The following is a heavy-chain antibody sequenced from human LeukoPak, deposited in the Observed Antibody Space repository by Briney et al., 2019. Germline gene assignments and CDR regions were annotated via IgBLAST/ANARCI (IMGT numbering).Heavy chain of an antibody. CDR2: LSYSGST. V-gene: IGHV4-39*02. Sequence: PSETLSLTCTVSGDSISSSSYYWGWIRQPPGKGLEWIGSLSYSGSTYYNPSLKSRVTISVDASKNQFSLRLSSVTAADTAVYYCARGRIAPRPGDWGQGTLVTVSS. CDR3: ARGRIAPRPGD. J-gene: IGHJ4*02. CDR1: GDSISSSSYY. D-gene: IGHD6-6*01.